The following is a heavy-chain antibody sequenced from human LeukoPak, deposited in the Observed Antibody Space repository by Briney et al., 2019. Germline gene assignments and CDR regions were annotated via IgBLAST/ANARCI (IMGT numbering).Heavy chain of an antibody. D-gene: IGHD4-23*01. CDR2: INNSSVYI. V-gene: IGHV3-21*01. CDR1: GFTFSGYR. Sequence: GGSLRLSCAASGFTFSGYRMNWVRQAPGKGLEWVSSINNSSVYIYYADSLKGRFTISRDNAKNSLYLQMNSLRAEDTAVYYCASESGNSLVDAFGIWGQGTMVTVSS. J-gene: IGHJ3*02. CDR3: ASESGNSLVDAFGI.